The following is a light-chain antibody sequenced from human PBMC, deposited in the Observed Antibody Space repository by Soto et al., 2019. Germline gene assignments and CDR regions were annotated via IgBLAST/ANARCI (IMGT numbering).Light chain of an antibody. CDR1: QSVSSY. CDR2: DAS. CDR3: QQHNIRPS. V-gene: IGKV3-11*01. Sequence: EIVLTQSPATLSLSPGERDTLSCRASQSVSSYLAWYQQKPGQAPRLLIYDASNRATGIPARFSGSVSGTVFTLTKSSLEPEVFAVYYCQQHNIRPSVVPGTKVDIK. J-gene: IGKJ3*01.